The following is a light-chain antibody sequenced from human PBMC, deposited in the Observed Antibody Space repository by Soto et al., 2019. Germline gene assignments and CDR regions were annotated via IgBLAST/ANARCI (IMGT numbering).Light chain of an antibody. CDR3: QQSFRARS. J-gene: IGKJ1*01. CDR2: AAS. CDR1: QSISGY. V-gene: IGKV1-39*01. Sequence: DIQMTQSPASLSASVGDRVTISCRASQSISGYLNWYQQKPGKAPELLIYAASTLQTGVPSRFGGSGFGTEFTLSISSLQPEDFATYYCQQSFRARSFGPGTRVQI.